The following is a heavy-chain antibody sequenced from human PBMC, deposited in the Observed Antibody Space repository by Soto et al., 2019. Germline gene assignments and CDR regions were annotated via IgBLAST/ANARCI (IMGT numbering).Heavy chain of an antibody. Sequence: GGSLRLSCAASGFTFSSYAMSWVRQAPGKGLEWVSVISGSGGSTYYADSVKGRFTISRDNSKNTLYLQMNSLRAEDTAVYYCAKDPSYYGSGSYYKSGWFDPWGQGTLVTVSS. J-gene: IGHJ5*02. D-gene: IGHD3-10*01. CDR2: ISGSGGST. V-gene: IGHV3-23*01. CDR1: GFTFSSYA. CDR3: AKDPSYYGSGSYYKSGWFDP.